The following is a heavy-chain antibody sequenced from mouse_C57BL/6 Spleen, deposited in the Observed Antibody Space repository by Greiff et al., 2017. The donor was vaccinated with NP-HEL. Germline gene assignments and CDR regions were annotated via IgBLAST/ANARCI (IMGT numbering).Heavy chain of an antibody. Sequence: QVQLQQPGAELVRPGSSVKLSCKASGYTFTSYWMHWVKQRPIQGLEWIGNIDPSDSETPYNQKFKDKATLTVDKSSSTAYMQRISLTSEDSAVYYCARAGDSNYAWFAYWGQGTLVTVSA. J-gene: IGHJ3*01. CDR1: GYTFTSYW. D-gene: IGHD2-5*01. CDR3: ARAGDSNYAWFAY. CDR2: IDPSDSET. V-gene: IGHV1-52*01.